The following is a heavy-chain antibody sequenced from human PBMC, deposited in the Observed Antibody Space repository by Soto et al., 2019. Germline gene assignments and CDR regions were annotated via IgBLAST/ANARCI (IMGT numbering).Heavy chain of an antibody. D-gene: IGHD6-25*01. CDR2: IWYDGSNK. CDR1: GFTFSSYG. Sequence: GGSLRLSCAASGFTFSSYGMHWVRQAPGKGLEWVAVIWYDGSNKYYADSVKGRFTISRDNSKNTLYLQMNSLRAEDTAVYYCARGYSSGDDWFDPWGQGTLVTVSS. J-gene: IGHJ5*02. V-gene: IGHV3-33*01. CDR3: ARGYSSGDDWFDP.